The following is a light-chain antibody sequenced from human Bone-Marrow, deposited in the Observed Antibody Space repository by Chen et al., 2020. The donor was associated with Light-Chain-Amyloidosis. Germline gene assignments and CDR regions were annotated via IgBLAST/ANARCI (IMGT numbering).Light chain of an antibody. CDR3: QVWDRSSDRPV. V-gene: IGLV3-21*02. CDR1: NIGSTS. Sequence: SYVLTQPSSVSVAPGHTGTIACGGNNIGSTSVHWYQQTPGQAPLLVVYDDSDRHSGIPERLSGSNSGTTATLTISRVEAGDEADYYCQVWDRSSDRPVFGGGTKLT. J-gene: IGLJ3*02. CDR2: DDS.